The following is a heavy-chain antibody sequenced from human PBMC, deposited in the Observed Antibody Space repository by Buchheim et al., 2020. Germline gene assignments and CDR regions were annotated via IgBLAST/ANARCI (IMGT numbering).Heavy chain of an antibody. J-gene: IGHJ6*02. V-gene: IGHV3-30*18. CDR2: ISYEEGIN. Sequence: QVQLVESGGGVFKLGGSLKLSCEASGFTFSGYGMHWVRQAQGKGLGWVAVISYEEGINNYEASVKGRFTISRAISKNTLYLQMNSLRAEDTAVYYCAKSVGRVVRSQGTRAYYYYYGMDVWGQGTT. D-gene: IGHD3-10*01. CDR1: GFTFSGYG. CDR3: AKSVGRVVRSQGTRAYYYYYGMDV.